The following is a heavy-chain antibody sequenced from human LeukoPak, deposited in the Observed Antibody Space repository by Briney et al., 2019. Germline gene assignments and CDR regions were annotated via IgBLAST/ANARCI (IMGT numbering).Heavy chain of an antibody. J-gene: IGHJ4*02. V-gene: IGHV4-61*02. D-gene: IGHD1-26*01. CDR1: GGSISSGSYY. CDR2: IYTSGST. Sequence: PSQTLSLTCTVSGGSISSGSYYWSWIRQPAGKGLEWIGRIYTSGSTNYNPSLKSRVTISVDTSKNQFSLKLSSVTAADTAMYYCARLRRVGATPFDYWGQGTLVTVSS. CDR3: ARLRRVGATPFDY.